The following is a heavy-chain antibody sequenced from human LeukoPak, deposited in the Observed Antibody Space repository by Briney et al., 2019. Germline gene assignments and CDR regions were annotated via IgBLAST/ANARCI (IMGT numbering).Heavy chain of an antibody. CDR2: IYYSGST. CDR3: AKGDVVVPAATPFDY. CDR1: GGSISSYY. J-gene: IGHJ4*02. D-gene: IGHD2-2*01. Sequence: SETLSLTCTVSGGSISSYYWSWIRQPPGKGLEWIGYIYYSGSTNYNPSLKSRVTISVDTSKNQFSLKLSSVTAADTAVYYCAKGDVVVPAATPFDYWGQGTLVTVSS. V-gene: IGHV4-59*08.